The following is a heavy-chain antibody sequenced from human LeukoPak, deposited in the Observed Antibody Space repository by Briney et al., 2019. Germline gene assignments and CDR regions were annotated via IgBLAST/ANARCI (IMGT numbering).Heavy chain of an antibody. V-gene: IGHV1-69*01. CDR1: GGTFSSYA. CDR2: IIPIFGTA. D-gene: IGHD2-15*01. J-gene: IGHJ6*03. Sequence: SVKVSCKASGGTFSSYAISWVRQAPGQGLEWMGGIIPIFGTANYAQKFQGRVTITADESTSTAYMELSSLRSEDTAVYYCARALPRGYCSGGSCPYYYYYMDVWGKGTTVTISS. CDR3: ARALPRGYCSGGSCPYYYYYMDV.